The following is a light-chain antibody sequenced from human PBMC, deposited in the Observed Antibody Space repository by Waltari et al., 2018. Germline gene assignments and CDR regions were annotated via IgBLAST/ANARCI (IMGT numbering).Light chain of an antibody. CDR1: QSVTNY. J-gene: IGKJ4*01. V-gene: IGKV3-11*01. CDR3: QQRRNWPPT. CDR2: DTS. Sequence: DIVLTQSPAILSLSPGERASLSCRASQSVTNYIAWYQQKPGQAPRLLIYDTSNRATGIPARFSGSGFATDFTLTISSLEPDDFAVYYCQQRRNWPPTFGGGTKVEIK.